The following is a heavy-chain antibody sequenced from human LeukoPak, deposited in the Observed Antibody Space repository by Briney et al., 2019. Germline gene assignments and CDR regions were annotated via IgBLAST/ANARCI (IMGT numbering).Heavy chain of an antibody. D-gene: IGHD2-2*01. Sequence: SVKISSKASGGTFCSSAISWVRQAPRHRVEWMGGIIPLFGTATYAQNFQGRVTIPAAEPTSQAYRERSSPRSENTAVYYCARDSPRGHCSITSCYNWFDPWGQGTLVTVSA. J-gene: IGHJ5*02. CDR2: IIPLFGTA. CDR1: GGTFCSSA. V-gene: IGHV1-69*13. CDR3: ARDSPRGHCSITSCYNWFDP.